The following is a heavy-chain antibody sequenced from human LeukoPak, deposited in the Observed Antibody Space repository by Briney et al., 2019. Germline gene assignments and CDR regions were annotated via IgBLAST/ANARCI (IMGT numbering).Heavy chain of an antibody. CDR3: AGGPYCTNGVCYTVDY. CDR1: GGSISSGGYY. D-gene: IGHD2-8*01. CDR2: IYYSGST. V-gene: IGHV4-31*03. J-gene: IGHJ4*02. Sequence: PSETLSLTCTVSGGSISSGGYYWSWIRQHPGKGLEWIGYIYYSGSTYYNPSLKSRVTISVDTSKNQFSLKLSSVTAADTAVYYCAGGPYCTNGVCYTVDYWGQGTLVTVSS.